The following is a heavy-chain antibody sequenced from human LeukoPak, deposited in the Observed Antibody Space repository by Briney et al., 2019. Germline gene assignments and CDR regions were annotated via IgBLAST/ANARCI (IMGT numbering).Heavy chain of an antibody. Sequence: PGGSLRLSCAASGFTVSSNYMSWVRQAPGKGLEWVSVIYSGGSTYCADSVKGRFTISRDNSKNTLYLQMNSLRAEDTAVYYCARDRSTYYYDSSGYISWGQGTLVTVSS. CDR1: GFTVSSNY. J-gene: IGHJ4*02. CDR3: ARDRSTYYYDSSGYIS. D-gene: IGHD3-22*01. CDR2: IYSGGST. V-gene: IGHV3-53*01.